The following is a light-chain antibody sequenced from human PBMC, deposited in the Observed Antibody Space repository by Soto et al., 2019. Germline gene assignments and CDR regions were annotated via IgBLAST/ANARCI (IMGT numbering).Light chain of an antibody. Sequence: QSALTQPASVSGSPGQSITISCTGTSSDVGGYNYGSWYQQHPGKAPKLMIYDVSNRPSGVSNRFSGSKSGNTASLTISGLQAEDEADYYCSSYTSSSTVVFGGATKLTVL. CDR3: SSYTSSSTVV. J-gene: IGLJ2*01. CDR2: DVS. CDR1: SSDVGGYNY. V-gene: IGLV2-14*01.